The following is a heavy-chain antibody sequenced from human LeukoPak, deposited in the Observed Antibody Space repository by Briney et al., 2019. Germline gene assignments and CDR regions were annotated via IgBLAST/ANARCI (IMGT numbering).Heavy chain of an antibody. CDR3: AKRSGYSSGWYVNYYYYMDV. D-gene: IGHD6-19*01. J-gene: IGHJ6*03. Sequence: PGGSLRLSCAASGFTFSSYAMSWVRQAPGKGLEWVSAISGSGGSTYYADSVKGRFTISRDNSKNTLYLQMNSLRAEDTAVYYCAKRSGYSSGWYVNYYYYMDVWGKGTTVTVSS. CDR1: GFTFSSYA. V-gene: IGHV3-23*01. CDR2: ISGSGGST.